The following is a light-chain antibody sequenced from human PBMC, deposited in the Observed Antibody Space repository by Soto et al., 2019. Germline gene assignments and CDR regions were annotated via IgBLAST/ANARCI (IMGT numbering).Light chain of an antibody. Sequence: EIVLTQSPGTLSLSPGERATLSCRASQSVSSSYLAWYQQKPGQAPRLLIYGASTRATGIPARFSGSGSGTEFTLTISSLQSDDFATYYCQQYNSYCWTFGQGTKVDIK. J-gene: IGKJ1*01. CDR2: GAS. CDR3: QQYNSYCWT. CDR1: QSVSSSY. V-gene: IGKV3-20*01.